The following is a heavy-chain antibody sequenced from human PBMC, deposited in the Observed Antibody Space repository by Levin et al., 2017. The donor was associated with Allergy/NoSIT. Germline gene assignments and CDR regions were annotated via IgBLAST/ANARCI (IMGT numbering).Heavy chain of an antibody. V-gene: IGHV4-59*08. CDR3: ARQPSSGFFYFDY. J-gene: IGHJ4*02. CDR2: IYHSGST. Sequence: SQTLSLTCTVSGDSISNFYWCWIRQPPGKGLEWIGYIYHSGSTDYNPSLKSRVTMSIDTSKNQFSLKLTSVTAADTAVYYCARQPSSGFFYFDYWGQGILVTVSS. D-gene: IGHD3-22*01. CDR1: GDSISNFY.